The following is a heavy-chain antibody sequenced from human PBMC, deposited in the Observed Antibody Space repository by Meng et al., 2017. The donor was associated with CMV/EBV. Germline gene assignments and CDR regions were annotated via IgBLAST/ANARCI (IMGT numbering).Heavy chain of an antibody. D-gene: IGHD3-10*01. CDR3: AKEEGFAVLGPYFEY. Sequence: SGYSLINHAMHWVRQAPGQRLEWMGWINADNGNTKYSQKFQGRVTFTRDTSAYTVYMEMSSLRSEDTAVYYCAKEEGFAVLGPYFEYWGQGTLVTVSS. CDR2: INADNGNT. CDR1: GYSLINHA. J-gene: IGHJ4*02. V-gene: IGHV1-3*01.